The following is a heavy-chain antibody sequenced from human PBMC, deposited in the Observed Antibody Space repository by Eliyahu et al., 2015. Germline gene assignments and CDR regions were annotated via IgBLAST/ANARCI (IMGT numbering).Heavy chain of an antibody. Sequence: IGWVRQMPGKGLEWMGIIYPGDSDTRYSPSFQGQVTISADKSISTAYLQWSSLKASDTAMYYCARRITIFGVVIGDAFDIWGQGTMVTVSS. D-gene: IGHD3-3*01. CDR3: ARRITIFGVVIGDAFDI. CDR2: IYPGDSDT. J-gene: IGHJ3*02. V-gene: IGHV5-51*01.